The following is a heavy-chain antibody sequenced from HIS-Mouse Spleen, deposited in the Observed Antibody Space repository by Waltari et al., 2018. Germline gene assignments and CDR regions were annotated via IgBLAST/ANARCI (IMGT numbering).Heavy chain of an antibody. V-gene: IGHV4-39*07. CDR3: ARDPRWNDGIDY. Sequence: QLQLQESGPGLVKPSETLSLTCTVSGGSISSSRYYWGWIRQPPGKGLEWIGSIYYSGSTYYNPSLKSRVTISVDTSKNQFSLKLSSVTAADTAVYYCARDPRWNDGIDYWGQGTLVTVSS. D-gene: IGHD1-1*01. CDR1: GGSISSSRYY. J-gene: IGHJ4*02. CDR2: IYYSGST.